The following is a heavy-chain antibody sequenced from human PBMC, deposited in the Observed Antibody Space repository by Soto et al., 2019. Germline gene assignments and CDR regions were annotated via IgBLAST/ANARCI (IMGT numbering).Heavy chain of an antibody. V-gene: IGHV3-30-3*01. CDR3: GREGSDGDSGWGMGV. CDR1: GFTFSSYA. J-gene: IGHJ6*02. D-gene: IGHD4-17*01. Sequence: QVQLVESGGGVVQPGRSLRLSCAASGFTFSSYAMHWVRQAPGKGLEWVAVISYDGSNKYYADSVKGRFTISRDNSKNTLDLQMNSLRADDKVVYYCGREGSDGDSGWGMGVWGQGTTVTVSS. CDR2: ISYDGSNK.